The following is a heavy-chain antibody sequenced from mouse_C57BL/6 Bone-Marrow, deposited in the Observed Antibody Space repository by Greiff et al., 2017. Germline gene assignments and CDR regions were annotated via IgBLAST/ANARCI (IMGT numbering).Heavy chain of an antibody. V-gene: IGHV1-4*01. CDR1: GYTFTSYT. D-gene: IGHD1-3*01. CDR2: INPSSGYT. Sequence: QVQLQQSGAELARPGASVKMSCKASGYTFTSYTMHWVKQRPGQGLEWIGYINPSSGYTKYNQKFKDKATLTADKSSSTAYMQLSSLTSEDSAVYYFATSNNYPSDAMDYWGQGASVTVSS. CDR3: ATSNNYPSDAMDY. J-gene: IGHJ4*01.